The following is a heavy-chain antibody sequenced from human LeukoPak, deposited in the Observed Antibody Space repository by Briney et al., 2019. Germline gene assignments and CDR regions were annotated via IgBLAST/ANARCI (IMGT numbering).Heavy chain of an antibody. D-gene: IGHD2-15*01. CDR2: ISSSGSGDNT. CDR1: GFTFSSYA. J-gene: IGHJ4*02. CDR3: AKHPAVVVVAPSTFDY. Sequence: SGGSLRLSCAASGFTFSSYAMHWARQAPGKGLEWVSGISSSGSGDNTYYADSVKGRFTISRDNSKNTLYLQMNSLRAEDTAVYYCAKHPAVVVVAPSTFDYWGQGALVTVSS. V-gene: IGHV3-23*01.